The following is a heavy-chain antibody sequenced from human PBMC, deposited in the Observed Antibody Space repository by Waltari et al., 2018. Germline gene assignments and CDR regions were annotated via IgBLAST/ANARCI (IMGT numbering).Heavy chain of an antibody. V-gene: IGHV3-21*01. CDR1: GFTFSSYA. CDR2: ISSSSSYI. CDR3: ARDRLGYRSSWFDP. J-gene: IGHJ5*02. Sequence: EVQLLESGGGLVQPGGSLRLSCAASGFTFSSYAMSWVRQAPGKGLEWVSSISSSSSYIYYADSVKGRFTISRDNAKNSLYLQMNSLRAEDTAVYYCARDRLGYRSSWFDPWGQGTLVTVSS. D-gene: IGHD1-1*01.